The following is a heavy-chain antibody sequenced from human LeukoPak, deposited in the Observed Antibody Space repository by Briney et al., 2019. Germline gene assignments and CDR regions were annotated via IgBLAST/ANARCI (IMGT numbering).Heavy chain of an antibody. CDR1: GFTFSDYY. J-gene: IGHJ4*02. D-gene: IGHD1-26*01. V-gene: IGHV3-11*01. CDR3: AKDRMGATTDNFDY. Sequence: GGSLRLSCAASGFTFSDYYMSWIRQAPGKGLEWVSYISSSGSTIYYADSGKGRFTISRDNAKNSLYLQMNSLRAEDTAVYYCAKDRMGATTDNFDYWGQGTLVTVSS. CDR2: ISSSGSTI.